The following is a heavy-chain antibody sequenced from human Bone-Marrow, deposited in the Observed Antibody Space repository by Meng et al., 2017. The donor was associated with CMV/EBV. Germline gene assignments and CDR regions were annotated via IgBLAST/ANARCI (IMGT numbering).Heavy chain of an antibody. V-gene: IGHV3-33*01. Sequence: GGSLRLSCAASGFTFNTYVMHWVRQAPGKGPEWVTVIRFDGDSNYYADSVKGRFTISSDYYKKILYLQMNNLRVEDTAVYYCARDGVVPAAVNYYYDYGMDVWGQGSTGNGSS. J-gene: IGHJ6*02. CDR2: IRFDGDSN. D-gene: IGHD2-2*01. CDR1: GFTFNTYV. CDR3: ARDGVVPAAVNYYYDYGMDV.